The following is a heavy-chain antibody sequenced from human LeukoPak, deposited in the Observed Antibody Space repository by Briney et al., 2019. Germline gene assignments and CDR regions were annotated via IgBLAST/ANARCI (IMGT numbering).Heavy chain of an antibody. CDR2: ISGIGDST. CDR1: GFSFSSYA. J-gene: IGHJ4*02. Sequence: GGSLRLSCAASGFSFSSYAMTWVRQAPGKGLDWVSIISGIGDSTYYADSVKGRFTISRDNSKNTLYLQMNSLRAEDTAVYYCAKVSMTTVTYDYWGQGTLVTVSS. D-gene: IGHD4-17*01. CDR3: AKVSMTTVTYDY. V-gene: IGHV3-23*01.